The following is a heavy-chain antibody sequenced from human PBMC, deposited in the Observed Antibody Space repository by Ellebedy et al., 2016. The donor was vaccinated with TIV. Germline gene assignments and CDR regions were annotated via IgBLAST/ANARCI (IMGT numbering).Heavy chain of an antibody. CDR1: GYSFADYW. Sequence: PGGSLRLSCKGSGYSFADYWIGWVRQMPGKGPEWMGIIYPGGSNTQYSPSFQGQVPISAANSTSTAYLQWSSLRASDTAVYYCARHGLSGCSTTRCYTSYYYYGLDVWGQGTTVTVSS. CDR2: IYPGGSNT. V-gene: IGHV5-51*01. J-gene: IGHJ6*02. D-gene: IGHD2-2*02. CDR3: ARHGLSGCSTTRCYTSYYYYGLDV.